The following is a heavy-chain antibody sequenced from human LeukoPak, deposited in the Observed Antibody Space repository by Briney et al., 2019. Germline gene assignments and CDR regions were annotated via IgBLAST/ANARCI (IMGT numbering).Heavy chain of an antibody. V-gene: IGHV3-23*01. CDR1: GFTFSSYA. Sequence: GGSLRLSCAASGFTFSSYAMSWVRQAPGKGLEWVSAISGSGGSTYYADSVKGRFTISRDNSKNTLYLQMNSLRAEDTALYYCAKDMGDSGWELPFDYWGQGTLVTVSS. CDR3: AKDMGDSGWELPFDY. CDR2: ISGSGGST. D-gene: IGHD1-26*01. J-gene: IGHJ4*02.